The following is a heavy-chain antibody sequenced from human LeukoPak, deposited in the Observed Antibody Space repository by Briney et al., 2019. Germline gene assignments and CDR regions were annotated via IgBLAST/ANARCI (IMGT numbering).Heavy chain of an antibody. Sequence: ASVKVSCKASGGTFSSYASSWVRQAPGQGLEWLGRISPVVDITNYAQKFQGRVTISADKSTSTAYMELSSLTSEDTALYYCARETSGFDYWGQGTLVTVSS. V-gene: IGHV1-69*04. CDR3: ARETSGFDY. CDR2: ISPVVDIT. CDR1: GGTFSSYA. J-gene: IGHJ4*02.